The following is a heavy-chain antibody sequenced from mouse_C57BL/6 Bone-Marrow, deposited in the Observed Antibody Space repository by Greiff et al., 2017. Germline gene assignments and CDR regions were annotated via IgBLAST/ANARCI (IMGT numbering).Heavy chain of an antibody. CDR1: GYAFSSYW. CDR3: ARDGFITSFDY. D-gene: IGHD1-1*01. V-gene: IGHV1-80*01. Sequence: VKLMESGAELVKPGASVKISCKASGYAFSSYWMNWVKQRPGKGLEWIGQLYPGDGDTNYNGKFKGKATLTADKSSSTAYMQLSSLTSEDSAVYFCARDGFITSFDYWGQGTTLTVSS. CDR2: LYPGDGDT. J-gene: IGHJ2*01.